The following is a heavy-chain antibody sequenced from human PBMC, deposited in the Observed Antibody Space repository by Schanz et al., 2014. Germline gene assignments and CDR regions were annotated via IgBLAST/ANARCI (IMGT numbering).Heavy chain of an antibody. Sequence: QGQLVQSGPEVKEPGASVKVSCEASRYTFNTYGLNWVRQAPGQGLEWMGWISAYTNNTNYAQKVQGRVTMTTDTSTGTAYMELMSLRSDDTAVYYCARDRRRYCSTASCLHDNWFDPWGQGTLVIVSS. CDR1: RYTFNTYG. D-gene: IGHD2-2*01. CDR3: ARDRRRYCSTASCLHDNWFDP. J-gene: IGHJ5*02. V-gene: IGHV1-18*01. CDR2: ISAYTNNT.